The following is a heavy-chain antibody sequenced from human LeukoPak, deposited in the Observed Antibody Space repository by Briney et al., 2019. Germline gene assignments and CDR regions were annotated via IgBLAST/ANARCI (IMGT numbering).Heavy chain of an antibody. V-gene: IGHV3-64*01. Sequence: GRSLRLSCVASGFTFSSYAMHWVRQAPGKGLEYVSAISSNGGSTYYANSVKGRFTISRDNSKNTLYLQMGSLRAEDMAVYYCAREGNSGSEGPFDYWGQGTLVTVSS. CDR3: AREGNSGSEGPFDY. CDR1: GFTFSSYA. D-gene: IGHD1-26*01. CDR2: ISSNGGST. J-gene: IGHJ4*02.